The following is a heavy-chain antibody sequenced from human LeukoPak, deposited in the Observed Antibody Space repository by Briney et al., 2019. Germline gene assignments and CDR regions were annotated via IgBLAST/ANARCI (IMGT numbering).Heavy chain of an antibody. V-gene: IGHV1-18*04. D-gene: IGHD3-22*01. CDR3: ARDAASDTSSYVVDVKSPYDY. J-gene: IGHJ4*02. CDR1: GYSFISYG. CDR2: ISAYNGNT. Sequence: GASVKVSCKASGYSFISYGISWVRQAPGQGLEWMGWISAYNGNTNYAQKVQGRVTMTTDTSTSTAYMELRSLRSDDTAVYYCARDAASDTSSYVVDVKSPYDYWGQGTLVTVSS.